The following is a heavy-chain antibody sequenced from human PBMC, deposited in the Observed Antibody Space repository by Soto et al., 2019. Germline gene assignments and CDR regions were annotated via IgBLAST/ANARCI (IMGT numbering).Heavy chain of an antibody. CDR2: INAGNGNT. D-gene: IGHD3-22*01. J-gene: IGHJ4*02. V-gene: IGHV1-3*01. CDR3: ARDYYDPNLTFDY. Sequence: QVQLVQSGAEVKKPGASVKVSCKASGYAFTTYTMDWVRQAPGQRLEWMGWINAGNGNTKYSQKFQGRVTITRDTCASTAYMVLSSLRSEDTAVYYCARDYYDPNLTFDYWGQGTLVTVSS. CDR1: GYAFTTYT.